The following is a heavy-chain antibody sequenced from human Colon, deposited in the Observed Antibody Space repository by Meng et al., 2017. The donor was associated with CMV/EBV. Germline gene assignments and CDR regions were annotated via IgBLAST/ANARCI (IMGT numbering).Heavy chain of an antibody. CDR3: ARGKQDAWELLAY. D-gene: IGHD1-26*01. Sequence: QVQLQESGPGLVKPSGTLSLTCGVSGVSISSNIRWTWVRQPPGKGLEWIGDIDDSGSTNYNPSLNSRISISLDKSKNHFSLKVNSVTAADTAVYYCARGKQDAWELLAYWGQGALVNVSS. CDR1: GVSISSNIR. CDR2: IDDSGST. J-gene: IGHJ4*02. V-gene: IGHV4-4*02.